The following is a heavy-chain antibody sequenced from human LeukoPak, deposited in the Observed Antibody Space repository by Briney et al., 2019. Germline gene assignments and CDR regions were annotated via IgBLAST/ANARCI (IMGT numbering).Heavy chain of an antibody. CDR3: AKGIQLFYRYYMDV. V-gene: IGHV3-23*01. D-gene: IGHD5-18*01. CDR2: ISGSGGST. Sequence: GGSLRLSCAASGFTFSSYAMSWVRQAPGKGLEWVSAISGSGGSTYYADSVKGRFTISRDNSKNTLYLQMNSLRAEDTAVYYCAKGIQLFYRYYMDVWGKGTTVTVSS. CDR1: GFTFSSYA. J-gene: IGHJ6*03.